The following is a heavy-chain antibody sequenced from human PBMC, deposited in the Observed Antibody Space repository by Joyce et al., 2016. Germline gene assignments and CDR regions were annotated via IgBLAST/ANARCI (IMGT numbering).Heavy chain of an antibody. Sequence: QGHLVQSGGEVKRPGASVRVSCKDSGYSFVSYGISWVRQAPGQGLEWMGWVSGYNGHTKYRGTCKGSLALTTAASSSTAYMELRGLRSDDTAVYFCARQEYDFWTGADPLDIWGQGTVVTVSS. J-gene: IGHJ3*02. D-gene: IGHD3-3*01. V-gene: IGHV1-18*04. CDR2: VSGYNGHT. CDR1: GYSFVSYG. CDR3: ARQEYDFWTGADPLDI.